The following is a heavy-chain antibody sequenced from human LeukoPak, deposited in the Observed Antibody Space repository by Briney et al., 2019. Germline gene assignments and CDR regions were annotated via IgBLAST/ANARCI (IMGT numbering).Heavy chain of an antibody. CDR3: ARGRWLPNAFDI. Sequence: PSETLSLTCTVSGGSISSYYWSWIRQPPGKGLEWIGYIYYTGSTNYNPSLKSRVTISVDTSKNHFSLKLTSVTAADAAVYFCARGRWLPNAFDIWGQGTMVTVFS. CDR2: IYYTGST. J-gene: IGHJ3*02. D-gene: IGHD5-24*01. V-gene: IGHV4-59*01. CDR1: GGSISSYY.